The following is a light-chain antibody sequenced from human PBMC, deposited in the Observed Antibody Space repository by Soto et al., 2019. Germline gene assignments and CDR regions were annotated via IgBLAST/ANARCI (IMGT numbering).Light chain of an antibody. CDR3: LSFDSSLSVV. J-gene: IGLJ2*01. Sequence: QAVVTQPPSVSGAPGQRVTISCTGSSSNIGAGYDVHWYQQRPGRAPKLLIYGNTNRPSGVPDRFSGSKSGTSASLAITGLQAEDEADYYCLSFDSSLSVVFGGGTNLTVL. CDR1: SSNIGAGYD. V-gene: IGLV1-40*01. CDR2: GNT.